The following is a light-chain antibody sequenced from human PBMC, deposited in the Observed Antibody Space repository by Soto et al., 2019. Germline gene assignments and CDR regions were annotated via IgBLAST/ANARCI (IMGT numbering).Light chain of an antibody. CDR2: DAA. CDR1: QSINTY. Sequence: EIVLTQSPATLSLSPGEKATLSCRASQSINTYLGWYQQKPGQAPRLLIYDAANRATGVPARFSGSGSGTDFTLTITNLEPEDFAVYDCQHRFNWPLTFGAGTKVEI. V-gene: IGKV3-11*01. CDR3: QHRFNWPLT. J-gene: IGKJ4*01.